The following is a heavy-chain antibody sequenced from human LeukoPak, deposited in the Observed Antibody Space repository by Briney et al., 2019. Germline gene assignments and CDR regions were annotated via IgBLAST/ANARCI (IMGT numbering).Heavy chain of an antibody. CDR3: ARDSAGHFDY. CDR1: GFTVSSNY. Sequence: PGESLRLSCAASGFTVSSNYMSWVRQAPGKGLEWVSVIYSGGSTYYADSVKGRFTISRDNSKNTLYLQMNSLRAEDTAVYYCARDSAGHFDYWGQGTLVTVSS. V-gene: IGHV3-53*01. J-gene: IGHJ4*02. CDR2: IYSGGST. D-gene: IGHD6-19*01.